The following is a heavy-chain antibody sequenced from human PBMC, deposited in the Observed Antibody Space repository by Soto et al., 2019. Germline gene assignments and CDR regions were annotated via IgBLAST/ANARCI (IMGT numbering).Heavy chain of an antibody. CDR1: GFSFRTYG. CDR3: ARDPPDGDYFFDY. D-gene: IGHD4-17*01. V-gene: IGHV3-30*03. CDR2: ISDDGSTL. Sequence: QVQLVESGGGFVQPGKSLRLSCAVYGFSFRTYGMHWVRQAPRKGLEWLAFISDDGSTLYYADSLKGRFTISRDNSKNTLHLQMTSLSVEDTAVYYCARDPPDGDYFFDYWGQGTLVTVSS. J-gene: IGHJ4*02.